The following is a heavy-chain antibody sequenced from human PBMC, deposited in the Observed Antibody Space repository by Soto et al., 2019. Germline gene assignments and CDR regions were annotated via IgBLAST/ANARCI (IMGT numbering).Heavy chain of an antibody. CDR2: IYHSGST. CDR1: GDSIISTSW. J-gene: IGHJ4*02. V-gene: IGHV4-4*02. D-gene: IGHD6-6*01. Sequence: QVQLQESGPGLVKPSGTLSLTCAVSGDSIISTSWWIWVRQPPGKGLEWIGEIYHSGSTNYNPSLKSRVTMSVDNSKNQFSVKLTSVTAADTAVYFCARRSSSDLDYWGQGTLVTVSS. CDR3: ARRSSSDLDY.